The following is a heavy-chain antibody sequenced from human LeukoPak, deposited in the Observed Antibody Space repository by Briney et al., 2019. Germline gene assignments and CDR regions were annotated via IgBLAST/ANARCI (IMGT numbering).Heavy chain of an antibody. CDR1: GFTFSSYA. CDR2: ISGSGGST. D-gene: IGHD6-19*01. J-gene: IGHJ4*02. CDR3: AKESVAGSSPYYFDY. Sequence: GGSLRLSCVVSGFTFSSYAMSWVRQAPGKGLEWVSAISGSGGSTYYADSVKGRFTISRDNSKNTLYLQMNSLRAEDTAVYYCAKESVAGSSPYYFDYWGQGTLVTVSS. V-gene: IGHV3-23*01.